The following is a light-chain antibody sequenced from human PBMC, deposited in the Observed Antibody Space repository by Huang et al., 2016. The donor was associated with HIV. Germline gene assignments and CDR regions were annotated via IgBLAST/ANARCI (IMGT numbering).Light chain of an antibody. CDR2: RTS. CDR3: QQYSAYPWT. Sequence: DIQMTQSPSTLSASVGDRVIITCRASQTIGNWLAWYQQKPGKAPSLLIYRTSSLESGVPSRFSGSGSGTEFNLTISDLQRDDFARYHCQQYSAYPWTFAQGTTVEIK. J-gene: IGKJ1*01. CDR1: QTIGNW. V-gene: IGKV1-5*03.